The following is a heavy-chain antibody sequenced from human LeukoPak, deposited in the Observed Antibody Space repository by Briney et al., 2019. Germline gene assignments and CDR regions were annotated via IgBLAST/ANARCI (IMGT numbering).Heavy chain of an antibody. D-gene: IGHD3-3*01. J-gene: IGHJ3*02. CDR1: GYTFTSYA. CDR3: AREGGITVFGVAQPGGAFDI. V-gene: IGHV1-69*05. CDR2: IIPIFGTS. Sequence: SVKVSCKASGYTFTSYAISWVRQAPGQGLEWMGGIIPIFGTSKYAQKVQGRVTMSTDESTSTAYMELSSLRSEDTAVYYCAREGGITVFGVAQPGGAFDIWGQGTMVTVSS.